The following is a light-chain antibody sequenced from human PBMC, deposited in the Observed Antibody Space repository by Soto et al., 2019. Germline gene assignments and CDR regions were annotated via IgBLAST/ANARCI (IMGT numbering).Light chain of an antibody. CDR1: TGAVTNGHY. CDR2: ATT. CDR3: LLSYNGPYV. V-gene: IGLV7-46*01. Sequence: QAVVTQEPSLTVSPGGTVTLTCGSSTGAVTNGHYPYWFQQKPGQAPRTLIYATTNRPSSTPARFSGSLLGGKAALPLSGAQPEDEAEYYCLLSYNGPYVFGTGTKATVL. J-gene: IGLJ1*01.